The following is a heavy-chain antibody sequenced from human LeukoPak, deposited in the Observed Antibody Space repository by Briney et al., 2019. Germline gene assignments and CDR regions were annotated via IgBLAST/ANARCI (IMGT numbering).Heavy chain of an antibody. CDR3: ARSQRLQYANWFDP. V-gene: IGHV4-34*01. CDR2: INHSGST. D-gene: IGHD4-11*01. J-gene: IGHJ5*02. Sequence: WETLSLTCTVCSRSFSGCHWSWIRQPPGKGLEGIGEINHSGSTNYNPSLKSRVTISVDTSKNQFSLKLSSVTAADTAVYYCARSQRLQYANWFDPWGQGTLVTVSS. CDR1: SRSFSGCH.